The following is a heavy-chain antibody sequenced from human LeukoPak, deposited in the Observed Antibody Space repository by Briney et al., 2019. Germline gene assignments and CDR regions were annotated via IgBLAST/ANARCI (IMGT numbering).Heavy chain of an antibody. D-gene: IGHD3-3*01. J-gene: IGHJ5*02. V-gene: IGHV1-2*02. CDR2: INPNSGGT. Sequence: AASVKVSCKASGYTFTGFYIHWVRQAPGQGLEWMGWINPNSGGTNYAQKFQGRVTMTRDTSISTAYMELSRLRSDDTAVYYCASGLPYDFWSGYQGLHWFDPWGQGTLVTVSS. CDR3: ASGLPYDFWSGYQGLHWFDP. CDR1: GYTFTGFY.